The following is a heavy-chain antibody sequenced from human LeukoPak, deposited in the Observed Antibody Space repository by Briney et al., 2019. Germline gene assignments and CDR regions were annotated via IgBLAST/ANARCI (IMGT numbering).Heavy chain of an antibody. CDR1: GYTFTGYY. D-gene: IGHD3-22*01. J-gene: IGHJ4*02. CDR2: ISPNSGGT. Sequence: GASVKVSCKASGYTFTGYYMHWVRQAPGQGLEWMGWISPNSGGTNYAQKFQGRVTMTRDTSISTASMELSRLRSDDTAVYYCARVGGAYDSSGYPFDYWGQGTLVTVSS. CDR3: ARVGGAYDSSGYPFDY. V-gene: IGHV1-2*02.